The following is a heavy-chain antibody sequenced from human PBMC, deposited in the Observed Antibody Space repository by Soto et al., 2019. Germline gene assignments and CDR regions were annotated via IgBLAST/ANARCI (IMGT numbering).Heavy chain of an antibody. V-gene: IGHV4-39*01. J-gene: IGHJ4*02. CDR1: GGSISRSSNH. CDR2: IYYSENT. D-gene: IGHD4-17*01. Sequence: SGTLSLTCTVSGGSISRSSNHWGWIRQPPGKGLEWIGNIYYSENTYYNPSLKSRVTISVDTSKNQFSLRLTSVTAADTAVYYCATHPPYGPLDHWGQGTLVT. CDR3: ATHPPYGPLDH.